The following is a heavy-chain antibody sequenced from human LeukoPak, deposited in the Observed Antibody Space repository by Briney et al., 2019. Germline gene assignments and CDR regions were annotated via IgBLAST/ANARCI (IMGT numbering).Heavy chain of an antibody. V-gene: IGHV4-59*01. D-gene: IGHD2-8*01. CDR1: GGSISSYY. CDR3: AIRMGVPNNWFDP. CDR2: FYYSGST. J-gene: IGHJ5*02. Sequence: PSETLSLTCTVSGGSISSYYWSWIRQPPGKGLEWIGYFYYSGSTNYNPSLKSRVTISVDTSKNQFSPKLSSVTAADTAVYYCAIRMGVPNNWFDPWGQGTLVTVSS.